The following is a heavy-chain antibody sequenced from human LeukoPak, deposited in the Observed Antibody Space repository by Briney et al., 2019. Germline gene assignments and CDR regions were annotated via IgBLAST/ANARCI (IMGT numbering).Heavy chain of an antibody. D-gene: IGHD4-17*01. CDR1: GGSISSYY. J-gene: IGHJ6*03. Sequence: SETLSLTCTVSGGSISSYYWSWIRQPPGKGLEWIGYIYYSGSTNYNPSLKSRVTISVDTSKNQFSLKLSSVTAADTAVYYCARGVGDYVREVNYYYYMDVWGKGTTVTVSS. CDR2: IYYSGST. V-gene: IGHV4-59*01. CDR3: ARGVGDYVREVNYYYYMDV.